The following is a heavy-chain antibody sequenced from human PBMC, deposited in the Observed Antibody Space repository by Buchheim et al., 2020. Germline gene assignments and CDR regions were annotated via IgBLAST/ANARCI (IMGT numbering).Heavy chain of an antibody. Sequence: QVQLLQSGAEVKKPGASVKVSCKASGYIFSAYYIHWVRQAPGQGLEWMAWINPNSGGANFAPKFQGRVTVTRDTSITTAYMELSRLTSDDTAVYYCARVPSDYGGNFYFDYWGQGT. D-gene: IGHD4-23*01. J-gene: IGHJ4*02. V-gene: IGHV1-2*02. CDR1: GYIFSAYY. CDR3: ARVPSDYGGNFYFDY. CDR2: INPNSGGA.